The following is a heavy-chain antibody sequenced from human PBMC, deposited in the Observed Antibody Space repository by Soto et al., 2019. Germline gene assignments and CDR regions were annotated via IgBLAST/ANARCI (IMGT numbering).Heavy chain of an antibody. Sequence: QVHLVQSEAEGKKPGASVRVSAKVSGYGFTTYGITWVRQAPGQGLEWMAWISAHNGNTNYAQKLQGRVTVTRDTSTSTAYMELRSLRSDDTAVYYCARGRYGDYWGQGALVTVSS. V-gene: IGHV1-18*01. CDR2: ISAHNGNT. CDR3: ARGRYGDY. J-gene: IGHJ4*02. CDR1: GYGFTTYG. D-gene: IGHD1-1*01.